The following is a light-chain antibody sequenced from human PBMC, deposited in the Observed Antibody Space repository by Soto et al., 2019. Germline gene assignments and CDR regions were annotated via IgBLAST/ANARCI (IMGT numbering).Light chain of an antibody. V-gene: IGLV1-40*01. CDR3: QSYDSSLTGVV. J-gene: IGLJ7*01. CDR2: GNS. CDR1: SSNIGAGYD. Sequence: QSALTQPPSVSGAPGQRVTISCTGSSSNIGAGYDVHWYQQLPGIAPKLVIYGNSNRPSGVPDRFSGSKSGTSASLAITGLQAEDEADYYCQSYDSSLTGVVFGGGTQLTVL.